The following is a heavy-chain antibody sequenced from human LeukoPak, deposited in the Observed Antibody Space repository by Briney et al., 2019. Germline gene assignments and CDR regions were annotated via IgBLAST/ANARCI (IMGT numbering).Heavy chain of an antibody. Sequence: ASVKVSCKASGYTFTSYDINWVRQVTGQGLEWMGWMNPNSGNTGYAQKFQGRVTMTRNTSISTAYMELSSLRSEDTAVYYCAREREYYYDSSGNGHFDYWGQGTLVTVSS. CDR1: GYTFTSYD. J-gene: IGHJ4*02. D-gene: IGHD3-22*01. CDR3: AREREYYYDSSGNGHFDY. V-gene: IGHV1-8*01. CDR2: MNPNSGNT.